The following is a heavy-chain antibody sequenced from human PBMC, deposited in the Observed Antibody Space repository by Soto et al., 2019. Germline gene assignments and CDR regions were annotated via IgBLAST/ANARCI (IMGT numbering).Heavy chain of an antibody. J-gene: IGHJ4*02. CDR1: GFIFSGSA. CDR3: TRRNYGDHLG. Sequence: EVQLVESGGGLVQPGGSLKLSCAASGFIFSGSAIHWVRQASGKGLEWVGRIRGKATNYATAYAASVTGRFTISRDDSKNTAYLQMNSLKTEDTAVYYCTRRNYGDHLGWGQGTLVTVSS. V-gene: IGHV3-73*01. CDR2: IRGKATNYAT. D-gene: IGHD4-17*01.